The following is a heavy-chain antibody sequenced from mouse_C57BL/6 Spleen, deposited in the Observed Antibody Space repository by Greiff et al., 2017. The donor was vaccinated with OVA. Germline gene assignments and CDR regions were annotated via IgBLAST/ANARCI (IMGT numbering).Heavy chain of an antibody. CDR3: ARDFERLWTFAY. CDR2: IWSGGST. J-gene: IGHJ3*01. V-gene: IGHV2-2*01. Sequence: QVQLQQSGPGLVQPSQSLSITCTVSGFSLTSYGVHWVRQSPGKGLEWLGVIWSGGSTDYTAAVISRLSISKDNPKSQVFFKMNSLQADYTAIYYCARDFERLWTFAYWGQGTLVTVSA. CDR1: GFSLTSYG.